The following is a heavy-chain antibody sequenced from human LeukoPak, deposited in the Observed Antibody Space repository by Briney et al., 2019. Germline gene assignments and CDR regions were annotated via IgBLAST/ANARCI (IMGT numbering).Heavy chain of an antibody. CDR2: IYYSGST. V-gene: IGHV4-30-4*08. CDR3: AKHRRDYQGYYYDSSGYSPDFDY. Sequence: PSETLSLTCTVSGGSISSGDYYWSWIRQPPGKGLEWIGYIYYSGSTYYNPSLKSRVTISVDTSKNQFSLKLSSVTAADTAVYYCAKHRRDYQGYYYDSSGYSPDFDYWGQGTLVTVSS. D-gene: IGHD3-22*01. CDR1: GGSISSGDYY. J-gene: IGHJ4*02.